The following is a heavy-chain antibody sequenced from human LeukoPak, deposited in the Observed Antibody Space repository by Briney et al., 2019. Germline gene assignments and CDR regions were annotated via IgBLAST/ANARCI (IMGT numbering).Heavy chain of an antibody. CDR2: ISSSSSYI. D-gene: IGHD3-22*01. J-gene: IGHJ4*02. Sequence: GGSLRLSCAASGFTFSSYSMNWVRQAPGKGLEWVSSISSSSSYIYYADSVKGRFTISRDNAKNTLFLQMNSLRAEDTAVYYCARLYDGSAYHADHFDYWGQGTLVIVSS. V-gene: IGHV3-21*01. CDR3: ARLYDGSAYHADHFDY. CDR1: GFTFSSYS.